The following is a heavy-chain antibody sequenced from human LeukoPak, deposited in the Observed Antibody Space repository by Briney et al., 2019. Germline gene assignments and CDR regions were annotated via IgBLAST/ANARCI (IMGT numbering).Heavy chain of an antibody. D-gene: IGHD6-13*01. Sequence: ASVKVSCKASGYTFTSYDIKRVRQAPGQGLEWMGWMNPNSGNTGYAQKFQGRVTMTRNTSISTAYMELSSLRSEDTAVFYCARGPYSSSWYSLRYYYYYMDVWGKGTTVTVSS. CDR2: MNPNSGNT. V-gene: IGHV1-8*01. CDR1: GYTFTSYD. CDR3: ARGPYSSSWYSLRYYYYYMDV. J-gene: IGHJ6*03.